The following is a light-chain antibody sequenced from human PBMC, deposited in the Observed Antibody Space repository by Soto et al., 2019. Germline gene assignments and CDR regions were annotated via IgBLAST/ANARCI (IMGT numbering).Light chain of an antibody. Sequence: IQMTQSPSSLSTYVGDRVTITCRASQSINNYLNWYQHKPGRVPKLLIYAASRLQSGVPSRFSGSGSGTDFTLTISGLQPEDSATYYCQQSYITPWTFGQGTKVEIK. CDR1: QSINNY. CDR3: QQSYITPWT. J-gene: IGKJ1*01. CDR2: AAS. V-gene: IGKV1-39*01.